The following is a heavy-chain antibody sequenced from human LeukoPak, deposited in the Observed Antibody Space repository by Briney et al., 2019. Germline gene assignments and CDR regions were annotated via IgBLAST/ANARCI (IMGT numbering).Heavy chain of an antibody. CDR2: INSDGSST. D-gene: IGHD5-12*01. J-gene: IGHJ4*02. Sequence: PGGSLRLSCAASGFTFSSYWMHWVRQAPGKGLVWVSRINSDGSSTSYADSVKGRFTISRDNAKNTLYLQMNSLRAEDTAVYYCAREGGDIVATTSFDSWGQGTLVTVSS. CDR1: GFTFSSYW. CDR3: AREGGDIVATTSFDS. V-gene: IGHV3-74*01.